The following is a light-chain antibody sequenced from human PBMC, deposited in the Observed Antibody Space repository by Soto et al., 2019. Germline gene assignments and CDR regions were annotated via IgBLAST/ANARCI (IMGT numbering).Light chain of an antibody. V-gene: IGKV1-39*01. CDR2: AAS. J-gene: IGKJ2*01. CDR3: KQSYSTPS. Sequence: DIQMTQSPSSLSASVGDRVTITCRASQSISSYLNWYQQKPGKAPKLLTYAASSLQSGVPSRFSGSGSGTDFTLTISSLQPEDFATYYCKQSYSTPSFGQGTKLEIK. CDR1: QSISSY.